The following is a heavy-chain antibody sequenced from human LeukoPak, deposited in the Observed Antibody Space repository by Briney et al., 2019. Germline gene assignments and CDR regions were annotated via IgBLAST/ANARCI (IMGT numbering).Heavy chain of an antibody. J-gene: IGHJ3*02. CDR3: ARDPGSSGWPDAFDI. CDR1: GYTFTSYY. V-gene: IGHV1-46*01. CDR2: INPSGGST. D-gene: IGHD6-19*01. Sequence: ASVKASCKASGYTFTSYYMHWVRQAPGQGLEWMGIINPSGGSTSYAQKFQGRVTMTRDTSTSTVYMELSSLRSEDTAVYYCARDPGSSGWPDAFDIWGQGTMVTVSS.